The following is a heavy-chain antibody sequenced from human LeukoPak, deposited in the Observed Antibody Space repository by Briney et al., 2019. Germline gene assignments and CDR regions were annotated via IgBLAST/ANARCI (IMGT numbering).Heavy chain of an antibody. D-gene: IGHD7-27*01. V-gene: IGHV3-13*01. CDR2: IGTAGDT. CDR3: ARATLGFDY. J-gene: IGHJ4*02. Sequence: GGSLRLSCAASEFTLSSHDMHWVRQATGKGLEWVSAIGTAGDTYYPGSVKGRFTISRENAKNSLFLQMNSLRAGDTAVYYCARATLGFDYWGQGTLVTVSS. CDR1: EFTLSSHD.